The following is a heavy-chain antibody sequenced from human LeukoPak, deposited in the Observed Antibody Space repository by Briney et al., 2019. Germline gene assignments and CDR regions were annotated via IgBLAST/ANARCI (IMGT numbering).Heavy chain of an antibody. J-gene: IGHJ4*02. CDR2: INPNSGGT. CDR3: ARDPYYYDSSEMGSFDY. CDR1: GYTFTGYY. Sequence: ASVKVCCKASGYTFTGYYVHWVRQAPGQQLEGMGWINPNSGGTNYAQKFQGRVTMTRDTSISTAYMELSRLRSDDTAVYYCARDPYYYDSSEMGSFDYWGQGTLVTVSS. V-gene: IGHV1-2*02. D-gene: IGHD3-22*01.